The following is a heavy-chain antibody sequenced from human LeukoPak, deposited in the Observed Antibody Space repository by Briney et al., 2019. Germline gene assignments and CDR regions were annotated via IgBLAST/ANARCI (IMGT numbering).Heavy chain of an antibody. CDR2: ISSSGSTI. CDR3: ARDHGLGGQLPVWFDP. Sequence: GGSLRLSCAASGFTFSDYYMSWIRQAPGKGLEWVSYISSSGSTIYYADSVKGRFTISRDNAKNSLYLQMNSLRAEDTAVYYCARDHGLGGQLPVWFDPWGQGTLVTVSS. D-gene: IGHD2-2*01. J-gene: IGHJ5*02. CDR1: GFTFSDYY. V-gene: IGHV3-11*04.